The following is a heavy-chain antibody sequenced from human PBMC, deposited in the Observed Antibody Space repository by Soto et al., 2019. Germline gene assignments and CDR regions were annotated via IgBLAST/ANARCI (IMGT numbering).Heavy chain of an antibody. CDR1: GGSISSGDYY. D-gene: IGHD1-26*01. CDR3: ARGMELPPGYYFDY. V-gene: IGHV4-30-4*01. Sequence: PSETLSLTCTVSGGSISSGDYYWSWIRQPPGKGLEWIGYIYYSGSTYYNPSLKSRVTISVDTSKNQFSLKLSSVTAADTAVYYCARGMELPPGYYFDYWGQGTLVTVSS. J-gene: IGHJ4*02. CDR2: IYYSGST.